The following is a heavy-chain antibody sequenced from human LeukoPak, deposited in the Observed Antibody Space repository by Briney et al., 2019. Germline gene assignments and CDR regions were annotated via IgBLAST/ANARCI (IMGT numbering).Heavy chain of an antibody. V-gene: IGHV3-33*01. CDR3: ARDPIYCSSTSCYPNWFDP. CDR2: IWYDGSNK. Sequence: PGGSLRLSCAASGFTFSSYGMHWVRQAPGKGLEWVAVIWYDGSNKYYADSVKGRFTISRDNSKNTLYLQMNSLRAEDTAVYYCARDPIYCSSTSCYPNWFDPWGQGTLVTVSS. CDR1: GFTFSSYG. D-gene: IGHD2-2*01. J-gene: IGHJ5*02.